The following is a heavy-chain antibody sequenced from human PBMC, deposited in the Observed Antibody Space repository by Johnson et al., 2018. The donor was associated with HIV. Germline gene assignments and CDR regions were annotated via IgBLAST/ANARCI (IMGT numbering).Heavy chain of an antibody. CDR3: ARAHLIFPKNAFDI. CDR1: GFTFSSHW. J-gene: IGHJ3*02. D-gene: IGHD3-3*02. Sequence: VQLVESVGGVVRPGGSLRLSCAASGFTFSSHWMNWVRQAPGKGLEWVANINVDGSEKFYVDSVKGRFTISRDNVNNSVFLLLNSLRVEDTAVYFCARAHLIFPKNAFDIWGQGTMVTVSS. CDR2: INVDGSEK. V-gene: IGHV3-7*01.